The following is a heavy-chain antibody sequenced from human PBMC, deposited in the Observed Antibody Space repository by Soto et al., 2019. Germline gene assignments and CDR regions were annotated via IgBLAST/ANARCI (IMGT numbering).Heavy chain of an antibody. V-gene: IGHV5-10-1*01. CDR3: ASHSYDSSGYYYGDF. CDR1: GYSFTSYW. Sequence: PXESLKISYKGAGYSFTSYWITWVLQIPGKGLQWMGRIDPSDSDTNYNPSFQGHVTFSVDKSISTAYLHCSSLKASDTAIFYCASHSYDSSGYYYGDFWGQGTLVTVSS. D-gene: IGHD3-22*01. J-gene: IGHJ4*02. CDR2: IDPSDSDT.